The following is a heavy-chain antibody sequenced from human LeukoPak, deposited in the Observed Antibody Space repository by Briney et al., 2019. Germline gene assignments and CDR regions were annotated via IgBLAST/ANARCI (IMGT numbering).Heavy chain of an antibody. CDR3: ARARRTEGQYYYGSGSYYKGFFDY. CDR2: IYYSGST. Sequence: SETLSLTCTVSGGSIRSDGYYWSWIRQHPGKGLEWIGYIYYSGSTYYNPSFKSRVTISVDTSKNQFSLKLSSVTAADTAVYYCARARRTEGQYYYGSGSYYKGFFDYWGQGTLVTVSS. D-gene: IGHD3-10*01. CDR1: GGSIRSDGYY. J-gene: IGHJ4*02. V-gene: IGHV4-31*03.